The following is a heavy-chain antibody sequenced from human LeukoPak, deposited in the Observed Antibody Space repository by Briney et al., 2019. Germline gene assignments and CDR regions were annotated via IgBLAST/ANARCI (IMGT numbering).Heavy chain of an antibody. CDR3: ARVKRNDFWSGYYTFPLAFDI. CDR2: IYYSGST. CDR1: GSSISSSSYY. D-gene: IGHD3-3*01. V-gene: IGHV4-39*01. J-gene: IGHJ3*02. Sequence: SETLSLTCTVSGSSISSSSYYWGWIRQPPGKGLEWIGSIYYSGSTYYNPSLKSRVTISVDTSKNQFSLKLSSVTAADTAVYYCARVKRNDFWSGYYTFPLAFDIWGQGTMVTVSS.